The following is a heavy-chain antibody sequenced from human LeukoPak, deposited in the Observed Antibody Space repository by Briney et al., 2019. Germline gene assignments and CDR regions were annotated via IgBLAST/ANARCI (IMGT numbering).Heavy chain of an antibody. CDR2: MDPYSGNT. J-gene: IGHJ5*02. V-gene: IGHV1-8*01. CDR1: GYTFTSYD. Sequence: ASVKVSCKASGYTFTSYDINWVRQATGQGLEWMGWMDPYSGNTGYAQKFQGRVTMTRNTSISTAYMELSSLRSEDTAVYYCARGRYCSGGSCYYNWFDPWGQGTLVTVSS. CDR3: ARGRYCSGGSCYYNWFDP. D-gene: IGHD2-15*01.